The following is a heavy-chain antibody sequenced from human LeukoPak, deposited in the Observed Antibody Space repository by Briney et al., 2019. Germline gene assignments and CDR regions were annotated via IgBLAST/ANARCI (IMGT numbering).Heavy chain of an antibody. Sequence: PSETLSLTCSVSGGSISSSTSYWGWIRQPPGKGLEWIGTIYYSGSTYYNPSLKSRVTISVDTSKNQFSLKLGSVTAADTAVYYCARGGRDSGYVQFDYWGQGTLVTVSS. CDR3: ARGGRDSGYVQFDY. CDR1: GGSISSSTSY. CDR2: IYYSGST. D-gene: IGHD5-12*01. V-gene: IGHV4-39*01. J-gene: IGHJ4*02.